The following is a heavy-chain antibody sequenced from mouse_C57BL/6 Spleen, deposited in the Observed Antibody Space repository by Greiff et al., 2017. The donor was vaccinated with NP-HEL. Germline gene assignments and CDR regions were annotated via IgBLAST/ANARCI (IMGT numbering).Heavy chain of an antibody. CDR1: GFTFSDYY. V-gene: IGHV5-12*01. J-gene: IGHJ2*01. Sequence: EVQRVESGGGLVQPGGSLKLSCAASGFTFSDYYMYWVRQTPEKRLEWVAYISNGGGSTYYPDTVKGRFTISRDNAKNTLYLQMSRLKSEDTAMYYCARQDYGFDYWGQGTTLTVSS. CDR3: ARQDYGFDY. D-gene: IGHD2-4*01. CDR2: ISNGGGST.